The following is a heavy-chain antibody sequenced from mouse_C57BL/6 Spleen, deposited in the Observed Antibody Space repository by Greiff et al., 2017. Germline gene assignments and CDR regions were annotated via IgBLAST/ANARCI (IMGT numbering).Heavy chain of an antibody. Sequence: EVHLVESGGDLVKPGGSLKLSCAASGFTFSSYGMSWVRQTPDKRLEWVATISSGGSYTYYPDSVKGRFTISRDNAKNTLYLQMSSLKSEDTAMYYCARQGDWDPFAYWGQGTLVTVSA. CDR3: ARQGDWDPFAY. V-gene: IGHV5-6*01. J-gene: IGHJ3*01. CDR2: ISSGGSYT. D-gene: IGHD4-1*01. CDR1: GFTFSSYG.